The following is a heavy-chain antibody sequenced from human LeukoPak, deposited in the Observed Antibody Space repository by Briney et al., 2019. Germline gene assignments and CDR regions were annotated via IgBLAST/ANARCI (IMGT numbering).Heavy chain of an antibody. J-gene: IGHJ4*02. CDR3: AAGYTTGWYVSYFDY. CDR1: GFTLSNYA. Sequence: GGSLRLSCVASGFTLSNYAMSWVRQAPGQGLEWVSSISGSGGSTYQAENVKGRFTISRDNSKNTLYLQMNSLRDEDTAIYYCAAGYTTGWYVSYFDYWGQGTLVTVSS. V-gene: IGHV3-23*01. CDR2: ISGSGGST. D-gene: IGHD6-19*01.